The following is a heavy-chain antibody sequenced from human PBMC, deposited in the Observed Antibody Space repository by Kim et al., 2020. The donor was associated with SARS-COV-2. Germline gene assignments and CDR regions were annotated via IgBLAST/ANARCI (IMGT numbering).Heavy chain of an antibody. V-gene: IGHV4-38-2*02. J-gene: IGHJ1*01. Sequence: SETLSLTCTVSGYSISSGYYWGWIRQPPGKGLEWIGSIYHSGSTYYNPSLKSRVTISVDTSKNQFSLKLSSVTAADTAVYYCARSYDSSGFSIRPEYFQHWGQGTLVTVSS. CDR1: GYSISSGYY. CDR2: IYHSGST. CDR3: ARSYDSSGFSIRPEYFQH. D-gene: IGHD3-22*01.